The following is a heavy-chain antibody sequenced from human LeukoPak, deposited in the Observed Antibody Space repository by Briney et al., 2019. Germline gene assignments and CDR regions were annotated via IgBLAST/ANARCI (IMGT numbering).Heavy chain of an antibody. CDR3: AREPLGGGPIDAFDI. V-gene: IGHV4-61*02. D-gene: IGHD1-26*01. Sequence: PSETLSLTCTVPGGSISSGSYYWSWIRQPAGKGLEWIGRIYTSGSTNYNPSLKSRVTISVDTSKNQFSLKLSSVTAADTAVYYCAREPLGGGPIDAFDIWGQGTKVTVSS. CDR1: GGSISSGSYY. CDR2: IYTSGST. J-gene: IGHJ3*02.